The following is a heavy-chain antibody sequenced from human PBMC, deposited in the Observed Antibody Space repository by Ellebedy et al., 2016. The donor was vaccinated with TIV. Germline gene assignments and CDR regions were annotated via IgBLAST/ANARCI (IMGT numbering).Heavy chain of an antibody. V-gene: IGHV1-8*01. Sequence: ASVQVSCXASGYTFTSYDINWVRQATGQGLEWMGWMNPNSGNTGYAQKFQGRVTMTRNTSISTAYMELSSLRSEDTAVYYCARGGPDRYYYYGMDVWGQGTTVTVSS. CDR2: MNPNSGNT. J-gene: IGHJ6*02. CDR1: GYTFTSYD. CDR3: ARGGPDRYYYYGMDV.